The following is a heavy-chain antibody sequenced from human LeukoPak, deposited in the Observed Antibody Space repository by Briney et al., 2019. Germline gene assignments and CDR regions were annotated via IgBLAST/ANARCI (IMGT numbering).Heavy chain of an antibody. D-gene: IGHD6-19*01. CDR1: GFTFSGYG. V-gene: IGHV3-30*18. Sequence: PGRSLRLSCAASGFTFSGYGMHWVRQAPGKGLEWVAVISYDGSNKYYADSVKGRFIISRGNSKNTLYVQMNSLRAEDTAVYYCAKYLAHSSGWLLDAFDIWGQGTMVTVSS. J-gene: IGHJ3*02. CDR2: ISYDGSNK. CDR3: AKYLAHSSGWLLDAFDI.